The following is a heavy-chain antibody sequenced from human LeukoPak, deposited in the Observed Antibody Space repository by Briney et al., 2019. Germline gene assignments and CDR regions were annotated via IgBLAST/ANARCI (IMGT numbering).Heavy chain of an antibody. J-gene: IGHJ4*02. CDR1: GGTFSSYA. Sequence: ASVKVSCKASGGTFSSYAISWVRQAPGQGLEWMGWMNPNSGNTGYAQKFQGRVTMTRNTSISTAYMELSSLRSEDTAVYYCARGVLSDYWGQGTLVTVSS. CDR3: ARGVLSDY. CDR2: MNPNSGNT. V-gene: IGHV1-8*02.